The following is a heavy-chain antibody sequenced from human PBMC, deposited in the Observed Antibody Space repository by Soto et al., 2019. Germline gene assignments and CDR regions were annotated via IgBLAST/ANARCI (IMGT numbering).Heavy chain of an antibody. V-gene: IGHV4-34*01. J-gene: IGHJ5*02. Sequence: PSETLSLTCAVYGGSFSGYYWSWIRQPPGKGLEWIGEINHSGSTNYNPSLKSRVTISVDTSKNQFSLKLSSVTAADTAVYYCASSCSSTGCFNWFDPWGQGTLVTVSS. D-gene: IGHD2-2*01. CDR1: GGSFSGYY. CDR3: ASSCSSTGCFNWFDP. CDR2: INHSGST.